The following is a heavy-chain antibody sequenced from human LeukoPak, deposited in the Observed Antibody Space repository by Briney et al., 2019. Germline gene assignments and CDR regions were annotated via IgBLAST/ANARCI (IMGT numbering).Heavy chain of an antibody. CDR1: RFTFSSYA. V-gene: IGHV3-30*04. CDR3: ARDLRYGGSFDY. CDR2: ISYDGSNK. J-gene: IGHJ4*02. D-gene: IGHD4-23*01. Sequence: GGSLRLSCAASRFTFSSYAMHWVRQAPGKGLEWVAVISYDGSNKYYADSVKGRFTISRDNSKDTLYLQMNSLRAEDTAVYYCARDLRYGGSFDYWGQGTLVAVSS.